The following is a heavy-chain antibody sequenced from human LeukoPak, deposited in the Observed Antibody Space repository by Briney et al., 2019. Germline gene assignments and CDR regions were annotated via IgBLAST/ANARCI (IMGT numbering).Heavy chain of an antibody. D-gene: IGHD3-22*01. J-gene: IGHJ4*02. V-gene: IGHV4-39*01. CDR2: IYYSGST. CDR1: GGSISSSSYY. CDR3: ARGRGTHDSSGIFDY. Sequence: SETLSLTCTVSGGSISSSSYYWGWIRQPPGKGLEWIGSIYYSGSTYSNPSLQSRVTISVDTSKNQFSLKLNSVTAADTAVYYCARGRGTHDSSGIFDYWGQGTLVTVSS.